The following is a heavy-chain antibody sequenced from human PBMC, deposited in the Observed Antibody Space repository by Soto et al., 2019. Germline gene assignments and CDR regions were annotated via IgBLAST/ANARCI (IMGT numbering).Heavy chain of an antibody. J-gene: IGHJ5*02. CDR2: IFYSGST. Sequence: QLQLLESGPGLVKASETLSLTCNVSGGSISTSRSYWAWIRQPPGKGLEWLANIFYSGSTYYNPSLASRVIVSVDTSKNEFSLKFRSVTAADTAVYYCARQPTTGDTDLWFDPWGQGTLVTVSS. CDR1: GGSISTSRSY. CDR3: ARQPTTGDTDLWFDP. D-gene: IGHD2-21*01. V-gene: IGHV4-39*01.